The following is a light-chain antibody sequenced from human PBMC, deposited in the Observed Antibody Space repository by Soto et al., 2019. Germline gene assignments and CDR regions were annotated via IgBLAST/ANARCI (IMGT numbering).Light chain of an antibody. CDR1: SSDVGGYNY. CDR3: SSYTSSSTSYVV. CDR2: DVG. Sequence: QSVLTQPASVSGSPGQSITISCTGTSSDVGGYNYISWYQQHPGKAPKLIIYDVGNRPSGVSNRFSGSKSGNTASLTISGLQAEDESDYCSSYTSSSTSYVVFGGGTKLTVL. J-gene: IGLJ2*01. V-gene: IGLV2-14*01.